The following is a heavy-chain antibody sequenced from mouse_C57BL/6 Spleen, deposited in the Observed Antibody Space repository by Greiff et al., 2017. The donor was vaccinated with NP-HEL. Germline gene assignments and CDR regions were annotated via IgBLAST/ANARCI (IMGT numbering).Heavy chain of an antibody. Sequence: EVQLQQSVAELVRPGASVKLSCTASGFNIKNPYMHWVKQRPEQGLEWIGRIDPANGNTKYAPKFQGKATITADTSSNTAYLQLSSLTSEDTAIYYCAFNYYGSSWFAYWGQGTLVTVSA. CDR2: IDPANGNT. CDR1: GFNIKNPY. J-gene: IGHJ3*01. V-gene: IGHV14-3*01. CDR3: AFNYYGSSWFAY. D-gene: IGHD1-1*01.